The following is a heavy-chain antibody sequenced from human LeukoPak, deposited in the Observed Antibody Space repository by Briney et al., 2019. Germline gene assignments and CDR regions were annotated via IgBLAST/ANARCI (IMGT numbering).Heavy chain of an antibody. CDR3: ARVESSSWFGYYFDY. V-gene: IGHV4-59*01. D-gene: IGHD6-13*01. CDR2: IYYSGST. J-gene: IGHJ4*02. Sequence: SETLSLACTVSGGSISSYYWSWIRQPPGKGLEWIGYIYYSGSTNYNPSLKSRVTISVDTSKNQFSLKLSSVTAADTAVYYCARVESSSWFGYYFDYWGQGTLVTVSP. CDR1: GGSISSYY.